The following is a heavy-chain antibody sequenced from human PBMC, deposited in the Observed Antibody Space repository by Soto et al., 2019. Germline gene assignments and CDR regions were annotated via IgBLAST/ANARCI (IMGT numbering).Heavy chain of an antibody. Sequence: GASVKVSCKASGYTFTSYAMHWVRQAPGQRLEWMGWINAGNGNTKYSQKFQGRVTITRDTSASTAYMELSSLRSEDTAVYYCARDRSLIVGATTKEVFDYWAREPWSPSPQ. J-gene: IGHJ4*02. CDR1: GYTFTSYA. D-gene: IGHD1-26*01. CDR3: ARDRSLIVGATTKEVFDY. V-gene: IGHV1-3*01. CDR2: INAGNGNT.